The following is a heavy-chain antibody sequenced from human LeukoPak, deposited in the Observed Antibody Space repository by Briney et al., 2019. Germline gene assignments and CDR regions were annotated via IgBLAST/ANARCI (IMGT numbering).Heavy chain of an antibody. Sequence: ASVKVSCKASGGTFSSYAISWVRQALGQGLEWMGWISAYNGNTNYAQKLQGRVTMTTDTSTSTAYMELRSLRSDDTAVYYCARFDIAVAGFDYWGQGTLVTVSS. CDR3: ARFDIAVAGFDY. CDR1: GGTFSSYA. J-gene: IGHJ4*02. D-gene: IGHD6-19*01. V-gene: IGHV1-18*01. CDR2: ISAYNGNT.